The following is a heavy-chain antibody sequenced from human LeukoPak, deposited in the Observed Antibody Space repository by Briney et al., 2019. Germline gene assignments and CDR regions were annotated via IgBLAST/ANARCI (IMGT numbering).Heavy chain of an antibody. J-gene: IGHJ4*02. CDR1: GFTVSNYW. CDR2: INRDGTST. D-gene: IGHD3-9*01. CDR3: AREPYYDILTGYYTGGYYFDS. Sequence: GGSLRLSCAASGFTVSNYWMHWVRQAPGKGLAWVSRINRDGTSTSYADSVKGRFTISRDNAKNTLYLQVNSLRAEDTAVYYCAREPYYDILTGYYTGGYYFDSWGQGTLVTVSA. V-gene: IGHV3-74*01.